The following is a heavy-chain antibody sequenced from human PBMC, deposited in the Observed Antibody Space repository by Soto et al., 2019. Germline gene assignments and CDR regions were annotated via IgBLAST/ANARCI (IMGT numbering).Heavy chain of an antibody. Sequence: QVQLVESGGGVVQPGRSLRLSCAASGFTFSSYGMHWVRQAPGKGLAWVAVISYDGSNKYYADSVQGRFTITRDNSKNTLYLQMNSLRAEDTAVYYCARSPYSVGYLPYSDYWGQGTLVTVSS. CDR1: GFTFSSYG. J-gene: IGHJ4*02. V-gene: IGHV3-30*03. CDR2: ISYDGSNK. CDR3: ARSPYSVGYLPYSDY. D-gene: IGHD1-26*01.